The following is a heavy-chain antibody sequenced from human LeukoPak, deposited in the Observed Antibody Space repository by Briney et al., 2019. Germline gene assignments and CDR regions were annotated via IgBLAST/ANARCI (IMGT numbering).Heavy chain of an antibody. CDR3: AGGPGEWLLYDPSDY. CDR1: GYTFTSYG. V-gene: IGHV1-18*01. D-gene: IGHD3-3*01. CDR2: ISAYNGNT. J-gene: IGHJ4*02. Sequence: ASVKVSCKASGYTFTSYGISWVRQAPGQGLEWMGWISAYNGNTNYAQKLQGRVTMTTDTSTSTAYMELRSLRSDDTAVYYCAGGPGEWLLYDPSDYWGQGTLVTVSS.